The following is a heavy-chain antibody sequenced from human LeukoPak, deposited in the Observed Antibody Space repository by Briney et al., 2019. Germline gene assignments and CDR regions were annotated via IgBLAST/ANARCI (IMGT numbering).Heavy chain of an antibody. CDR2: IKQDGSEK. J-gene: IGHJ3*02. D-gene: IGHD3-22*01. CDR1: GFTFSRYW. Sequence: GGSLRLSCAASGFTFSRYWRSWVRQAPGKGLEWVANIKQDGSEKYYVDSVKGRFTISRDSAKNSLYLQMNSLRVEDTAVYYCARGAFDYYDSSGYGYAFDIWGQGTMVTVSS. V-gene: IGHV3-7*01. CDR3: ARGAFDYYDSSGYGYAFDI.